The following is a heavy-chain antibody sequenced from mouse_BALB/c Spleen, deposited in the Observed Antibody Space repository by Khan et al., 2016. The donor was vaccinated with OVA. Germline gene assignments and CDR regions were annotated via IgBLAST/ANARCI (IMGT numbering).Heavy chain of an antibody. CDR3: ARRGMGAMDY. J-gene: IGHJ4*01. D-gene: IGHD2-3*01. CDR2: ILPGSGSS. V-gene: IGHV1-9*01. Sequence: QVQLQQSGAELMKPGASVKISCKATGYTFSSYWIEWVKQRPGHGLEWIGEILPGSGSSKYNEKFKGKATFTADTSSNTAYMQFSSLTSGESAVYYCARRGMGAMDYWGQGTLVTVSS. CDR1: GYTFSSYW.